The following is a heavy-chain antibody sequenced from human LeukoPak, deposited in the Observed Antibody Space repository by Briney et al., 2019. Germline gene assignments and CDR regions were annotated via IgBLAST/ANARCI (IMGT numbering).Heavy chain of an antibody. CDR2: IGTAGDT. D-gene: IGHD6-19*01. Sequence: GGSLRLSSAASGFTFSSYDMHWVRQATGKGLEWVSAIGTAGDTYYPGSVKGRFTISRENAKNSLCLQMNSLRAGDTAVYYCARASRIAVAGTGGAYYYYYYGMDVWGQGTTVTVSS. V-gene: IGHV3-13*01. J-gene: IGHJ6*02. CDR3: ARASRIAVAGTGGAYYYYYYGMDV. CDR1: GFTFSSYD.